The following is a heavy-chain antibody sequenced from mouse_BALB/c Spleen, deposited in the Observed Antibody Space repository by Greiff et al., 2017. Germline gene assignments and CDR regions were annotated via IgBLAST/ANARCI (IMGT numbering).Heavy chain of an antibody. CDR1: GFNIKDTY. D-gene: IGHD1-1*01. J-gene: IGHJ4*01. CDR3: APITTVNYAMDY. CDR2: IDPANGNT. V-gene: IGHV14-3*02. Sequence: VQLQQSGAELVKPGASVKLSCTASGFNIKDTYMHWVKQRPEQGLEWIGRIDPANGNTKYDPKFQGKATITADTSSNTAYLQLSSLTSEDTAVYYCAPITTVNYAMDYWGQGTSVTVSS.